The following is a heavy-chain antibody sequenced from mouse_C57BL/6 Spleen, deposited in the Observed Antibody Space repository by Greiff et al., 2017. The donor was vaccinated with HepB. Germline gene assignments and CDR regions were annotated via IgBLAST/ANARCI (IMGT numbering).Heavy chain of an antibody. Sequence: EVMLVESGGDLVKPGGSLKLSCAASGFTFSSYGMSWVRQTPDKRLEWVATISSGGCYTYYPDSVKGRFTISRDNAKNTLYLQMSSLKSEDTAMYYCARQNDYDGDFDYWGQGTTLTVSS. V-gene: IGHV5-6*01. J-gene: IGHJ2*01. CDR2: ISSGGCYT. CDR3: ARQNDYDGDFDY. D-gene: IGHD2-4*01. CDR1: GFTFSSYG.